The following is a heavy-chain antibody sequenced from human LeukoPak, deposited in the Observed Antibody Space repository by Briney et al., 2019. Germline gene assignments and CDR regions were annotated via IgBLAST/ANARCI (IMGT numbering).Heavy chain of an antibody. V-gene: IGHV6-1*01. CDR2: TYFRSMWYN. Sequence: SQTLSLTFAISGDSVSSNNVAWNWIRQSPSRGLEWLGRTYFRSMWYNDYAISVKGRLTIDPDTSRNQFSLQLNSVTPEDTAVYYCARDFASASELDYWGQGILVTVSS. CDR1: GDSVSSNNVA. D-gene: IGHD3-3*01. CDR3: ARDFASASELDY. J-gene: IGHJ4*02.